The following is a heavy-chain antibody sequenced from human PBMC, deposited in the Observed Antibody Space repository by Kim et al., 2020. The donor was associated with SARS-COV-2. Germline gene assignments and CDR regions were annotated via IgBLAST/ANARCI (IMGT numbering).Heavy chain of an antibody. CDR2: IYHSGST. CDR3: ARVGRIYDSSGYYPAFDY. J-gene: IGHJ4*02. D-gene: IGHD3-22*01. Sequence: ETLSLTCTVSGSSISSGYYWGWIRQPPGKGLEWIGSIYHSGSTYYNPSLKSRVTISVDTSKNQFSLKLSSVTAADTAVYYCARVGRIYDSSGYYPAFDYWGQGTLVTVSS. V-gene: IGHV4-38-2*02. CDR1: GSSISSGYY.